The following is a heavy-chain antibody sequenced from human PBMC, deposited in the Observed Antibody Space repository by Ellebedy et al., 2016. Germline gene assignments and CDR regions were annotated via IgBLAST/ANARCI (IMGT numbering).Heavy chain of an antibody. CDR2: ISYDGSNK. CDR1: GFTFSSYG. D-gene: IGHD6-19*01. J-gene: IGHJ4*02. Sequence: GESLKISCAASGFTFSSYGMHWVRQAPGKGLEWVAVISYDGSNKYYADSVKGRFTISRDNSKNTLYLQMNSLRAEDTAVYYCASCDRSGWLDDYWGQGTLVTVSS. CDR3: ASCDRSGWLDDY. V-gene: IGHV3-30*03.